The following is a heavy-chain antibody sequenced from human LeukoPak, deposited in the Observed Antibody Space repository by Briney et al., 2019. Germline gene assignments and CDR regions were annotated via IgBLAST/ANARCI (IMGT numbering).Heavy chain of an antibody. CDR3: ARTSGSYMYYFDY. J-gene: IGHJ4*02. V-gene: IGHV3-30-3*01. Sequence: GGSLRLSCAASGFTFSSYAMHWVRQAPGKGLEWVAVISYDGSNKYYADSVKGRFTISRDNSKNTLYLQMNGLRAEDTAVYYCARTSGSYMYYFDYWGQGTLVTVSS. CDR2: ISYDGSNK. CDR1: GFTFSSYA. D-gene: IGHD1-26*01.